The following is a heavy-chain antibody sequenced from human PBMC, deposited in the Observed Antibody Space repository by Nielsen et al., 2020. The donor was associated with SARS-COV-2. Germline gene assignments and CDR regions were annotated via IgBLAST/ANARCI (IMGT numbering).Heavy chain of an antibody. CDR1: GGSISSYY. CDR2: IYYSGST. Sequence: SETLSLTCTVSGGSISSYYWSWIRQPPGKGLEWIGYIYYSGSTYYNPSLKSRVTISVDTSKNQFSLKLSSVTAADTAVYYCARGSNWGLYYFDYWGQGTLVTVSS. J-gene: IGHJ4*02. V-gene: IGHV4-59*12. CDR3: ARGSNWGLYYFDY. D-gene: IGHD7-27*01.